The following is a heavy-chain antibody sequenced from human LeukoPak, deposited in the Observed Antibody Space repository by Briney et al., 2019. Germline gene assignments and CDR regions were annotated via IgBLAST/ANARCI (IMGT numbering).Heavy chain of an antibody. CDR1: GYTFTSYG. V-gene: IGHV1-18*01. CDR2: ISAYNGNT. Sequence: GASVKVSCKASGYTFTSYGISWVRQAPGQGLEWMGWISAYNGNTNYAQKLQGRVTMTTDTSTSTAYMELRSLRSDDTAVYYCARGTVVPAAGPGRYDHYVMDVWGQGTTVTVSS. CDR3: ARGTVVPAAGPGRYDHYVMDV. D-gene: IGHD2-2*01. J-gene: IGHJ6*02.